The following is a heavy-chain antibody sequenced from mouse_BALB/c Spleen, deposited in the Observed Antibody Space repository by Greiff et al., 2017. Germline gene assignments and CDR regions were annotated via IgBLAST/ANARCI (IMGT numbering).Heavy chain of an antibody. CDR2: IWSGGST. D-gene: IGHD2-1*01. CDR3: ARKNYGNYAFAY. V-gene: IGHV2-2*02. Sequence: VQLQQSGPGLVQPSQSLSITCTVSGFSLTSYGVHWVRQSPGKGLEWLGVIWSGGSTDYNAAFISRLSISKDNSKSQVFFKMNSLQANDTAIYYCARKNYGNYAFAYWGQGTLVTVSA. J-gene: IGHJ3*01. CDR1: GFSLTSYG.